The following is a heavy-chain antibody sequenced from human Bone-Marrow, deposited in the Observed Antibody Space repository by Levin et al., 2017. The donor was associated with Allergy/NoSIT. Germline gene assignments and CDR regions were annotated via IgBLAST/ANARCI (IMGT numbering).Heavy chain of an antibody. D-gene: IGHD2-15*01. CDR2: ISGSGGST. V-gene: IGHV3-23*01. J-gene: IGHJ4*02. Sequence: SGGSLRLSCAASGFTFSSYAMSWVRQAPGKGLEWVSAISGSGGSTYYADSVKGRFTISRDNSKNTLYLQMNSLRAEDTAVYYCAKDRPIYSYGRQPRHYFDYWGQGTLVTVSS. CDR3: AKDRPIYSYGRQPRHYFDY. CDR1: GFTFSSYA.